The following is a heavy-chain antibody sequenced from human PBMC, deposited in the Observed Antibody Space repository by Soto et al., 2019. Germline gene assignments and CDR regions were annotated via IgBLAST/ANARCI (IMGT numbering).Heavy chain of an antibody. CDR1: GFTFSSYA. J-gene: IGHJ4*02. Sequence: PGGSLRLSCSASGFTFSSYAMHWVRQAPGKGLEYVSAISSNGGSTYYADSVKGRFTISRDNSKNTLYLQMSSLRAEATAVYHCVNGSLFGFGGVIGHKHTQAPYGDQETLGTASS. CDR3: VNGSLFGFGGVIGHKHTQAPY. D-gene: IGHD3-16*01. CDR2: ISSNGGST. V-gene: IGHV3-64D*08.